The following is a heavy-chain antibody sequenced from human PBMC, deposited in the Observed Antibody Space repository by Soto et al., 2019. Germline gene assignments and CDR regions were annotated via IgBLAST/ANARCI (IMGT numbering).Heavy chain of an antibody. CDR3: SRAGILTTPYYFDY. V-gene: IGHV3-72*01. Sequence: PGGSLRLSCAAFGFTLSDHYMDWVRQAPGKGLEWVGRIRNKANGYTTEYAASVKGRFTISRDDSKNSLFLQMNSLKTEDTAVYYCSRAGILTTPYYFDYWGQGTLVTVSS. CDR1: GFTLSDHY. J-gene: IGHJ4*01. D-gene: IGHD4-4*01. CDR2: IRNKANGYTT.